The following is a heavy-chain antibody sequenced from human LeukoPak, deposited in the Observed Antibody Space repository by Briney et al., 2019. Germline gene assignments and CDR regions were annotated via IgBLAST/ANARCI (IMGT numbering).Heavy chain of an antibody. Sequence: PGGSLRLSCAASGFTFRNYAVHWVRQAPGKGLEWVAVISYDGNHTFYADSVKGRFAIPRDNSKNTLFLQMSALRADDAAVYYCARAKRGLTDYWGQGTLVTVSS. CDR3: ARAKRGLTDY. CDR1: GFTFRNYA. CDR2: ISYDGNHT. V-gene: IGHV3-30*09. D-gene: IGHD2-8*01. J-gene: IGHJ4*02.